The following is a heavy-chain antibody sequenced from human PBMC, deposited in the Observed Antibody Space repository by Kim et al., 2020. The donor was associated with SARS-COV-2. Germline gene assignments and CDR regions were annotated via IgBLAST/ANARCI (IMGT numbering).Heavy chain of an antibody. CDR3: VKGAAYTTLLFDYYFD. J-gene: IGHJ4*01. V-gene: IGHV3-30*18. D-gene: IGHD6-13*01. CDR1: GFTFSSYG. CDR2: VTYKGSST. Sequence: GGSLRLSCVASGFTFSSYGMNWVRQAPGKGPEWVGLVTYKGSSTYYAGFVEGRFTISRDNSKSTLYLQMNSLRAEDTALYYCVKGAAYTTLLFDYYFD.